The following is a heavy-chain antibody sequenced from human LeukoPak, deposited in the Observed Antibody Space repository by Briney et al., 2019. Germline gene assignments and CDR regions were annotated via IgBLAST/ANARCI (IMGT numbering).Heavy chain of an antibody. D-gene: IGHD2-21*01. CDR2: IKQDGSEK. CDR1: GFTFSRYW. J-gene: IGHJ4*02. CDR3: ARVRTRLFDY. Sequence: GGSLRLSCAASGFTFSRYWMTWVRQAPGKGLEWVANIKQDGSEKYYVDSVKGRFTISRDNAKNSLYLQMNSLRAEDTAVYYCARVRTRLFDYWGQGTLVTVSS. V-gene: IGHV3-7*05.